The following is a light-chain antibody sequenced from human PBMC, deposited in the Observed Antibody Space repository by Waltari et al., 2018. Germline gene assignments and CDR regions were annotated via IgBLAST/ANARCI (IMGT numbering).Light chain of an antibody. CDR2: DNY. V-gene: IGLV1-51*01. CDR1: TSNVGNNF. CDR3: ATWDNSLSAWV. J-gene: IGLJ3*02. Sequence: QSVLMQPPSVSAAPGQKVSISCSGRTSNVGNNFVSWYQQLPGTAPKLLIYDNYKRPSGIPDRFSGSKSGTSATLVITGLQTADEADYYCATWDNSLSAWVFGGGTQVTVL.